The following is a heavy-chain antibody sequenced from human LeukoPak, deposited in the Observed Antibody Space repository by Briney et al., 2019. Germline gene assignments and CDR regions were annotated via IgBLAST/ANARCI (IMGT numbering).Heavy chain of an antibody. J-gene: IGHJ4*02. D-gene: IGHD1-26*01. Sequence: ASVKVSCKASGYTLTRYFIHWVRQAPGQGLEWMGIINPNGGSTSYPQKFQGRVTMTRDTSTNTVYMELRSLRSGDTAVYYCARGGSYYGPYYFDYWGQGTLVTVSS. V-gene: IGHV1-46*01. CDR2: INPNGGST. CDR1: GYTLTRYF. CDR3: ARGGSYYGPYYFDY.